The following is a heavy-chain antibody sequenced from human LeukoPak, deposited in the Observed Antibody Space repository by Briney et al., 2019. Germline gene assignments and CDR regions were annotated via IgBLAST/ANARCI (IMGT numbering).Heavy chain of an antibody. CDR1: GYTFTSYG. CDR2: IIPIFGTA. J-gene: IGHJ3*02. CDR3: ARDQKITIFGVVPITNAFDI. Sequence: GASVKVSCKASGYTFTSYGISRVRQAPGQGLEWMGGIIPIFGTANYAQKFQGRVTITADESTSTAYMELSSLRSEDTAVYYCARDQKITIFGVVPITNAFDIWGQGTMVTVSS. V-gene: IGHV1-69*13. D-gene: IGHD3-3*01.